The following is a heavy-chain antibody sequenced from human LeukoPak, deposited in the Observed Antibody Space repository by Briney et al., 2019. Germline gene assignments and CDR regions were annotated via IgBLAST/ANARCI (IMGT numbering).Heavy chain of an antibody. V-gene: IGHV3-23*01. CDR3: AKLGSGSYYFDY. Sequence: GGSLRLSCAASGFTFSSFAMSWVRQAPGKGLEWVSSISGNGGSTYYTESVKGRFTISRDNSKNTLYVQMNSLRAEDTAVYYCAKLGSGSYYFDYWGQGTLVTVSS. J-gene: IGHJ4*02. CDR1: GFTFSSFA. CDR2: ISGNGGST. D-gene: IGHD3-3*01.